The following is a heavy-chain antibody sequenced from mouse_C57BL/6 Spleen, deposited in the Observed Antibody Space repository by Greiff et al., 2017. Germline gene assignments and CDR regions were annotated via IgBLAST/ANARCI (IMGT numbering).Heavy chain of an antibody. CDR3: ARGPIYDGYYDY. J-gene: IGHJ2*01. V-gene: IGHV1-59*01. CDR2: IDPSDSYT. Sequence: QVQLQQSGAELVRPGTSVKLSCKASGYTFTSYWMHWVKQRPGQGLEWIGVIDPSDSYTNYNQKFKGKATLTVDTSSSTAYMQLSSLTSEDSAVYYCARGPIYDGYYDYWGQGTTLTVSS. D-gene: IGHD2-3*01. CDR1: GYTFTSYW.